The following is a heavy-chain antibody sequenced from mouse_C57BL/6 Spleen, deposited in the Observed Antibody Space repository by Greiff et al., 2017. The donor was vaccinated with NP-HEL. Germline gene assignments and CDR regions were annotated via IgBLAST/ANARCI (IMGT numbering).Heavy chain of an antibody. D-gene: IGHD1-1*01. CDR3: ATLITTVVATDWYFDV. V-gene: IGHV1-7*01. CDR1: GYTFTSYW. J-gene: IGHJ1*03. Sequence: LQESGAELAKPGASVKLSCKASGYTFTSYWLHWVKQRPGQGLEWIGYINPSSGYTKYNQKFKDKATLTADKSSSTAYMQLSSLTYEDSAVYYCATLITTVVATDWYFDVWGTGTTVTVSS. CDR2: INPSSGYT.